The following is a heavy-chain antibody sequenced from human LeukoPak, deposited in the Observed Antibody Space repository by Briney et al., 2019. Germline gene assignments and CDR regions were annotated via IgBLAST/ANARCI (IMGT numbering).Heavy chain of an antibody. J-gene: IGHJ4*02. V-gene: IGHV3-30*18. D-gene: IGHD5-18*01. CDR3: AKEVGYSYGLFDY. Sequence: GRSLRLSCSASGFTLSSYGMQWVRQAPGKGLEWVAVISYDGSNKYYAHSVKGRFTISRDNSKNTLYLQMNSLRAEDTAVYYCAKEVGYSYGLFDYWGQGTLVTVS. CDR1: GFTLSSYG. CDR2: ISYDGSNK.